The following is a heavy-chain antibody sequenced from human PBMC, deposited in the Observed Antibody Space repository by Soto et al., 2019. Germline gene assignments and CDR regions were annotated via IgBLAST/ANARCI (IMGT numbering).Heavy chain of an antibody. Sequence: QLQLQESGPGLVKPSETLSLTCTVSGASISSYFWSWIRQPPGKGLEWIGYVSDSGSTNYNPSLKSRVTISVDTSKNKSSLRLTSVTAADTAVYYCERRNGTDYWGQGTLVTVSS. J-gene: IGHJ4*02. CDR3: ERRNGTDY. D-gene: IGHD4-4*01. CDR1: GASISSYF. V-gene: IGHV4-59*08. CDR2: VSDSGST.